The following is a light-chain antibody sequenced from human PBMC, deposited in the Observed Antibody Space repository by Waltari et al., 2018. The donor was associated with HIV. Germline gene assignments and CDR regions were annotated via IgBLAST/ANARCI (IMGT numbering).Light chain of an antibody. J-gene: IGLJ2*01. Sequence: QSALTQPPSASGSLGQSVTISCTGTSSDVGGYEYVSGYQHHPDKAPKLIIYEVNKLPSGVLDRFSGSKSDNTASLTVAGLQDDDEAHYYCASYGDTNRVLFGGGTRLTVL. CDR3: ASYGDTNRVL. CDR2: EVN. V-gene: IGLV2-8*01. CDR1: SSDVGGYEY.